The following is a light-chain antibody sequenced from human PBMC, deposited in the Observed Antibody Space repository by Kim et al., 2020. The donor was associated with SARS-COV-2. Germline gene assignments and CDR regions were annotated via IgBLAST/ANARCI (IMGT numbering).Light chain of an antibody. V-gene: IGKV1-5*03. CDR3: QQYNSYST. CDR2: KAS. CDR1: QSISSW. J-gene: IGKJ1*01. Sequence: DIQMTQSPFTLSASVGDSVSITCRASQSISSWLAWYQQKPGKAPKLLIYKASTLQSGVPPRFSGSGSGTEFTLTISSLQPDDFATYYCQQYNSYSTFGQGTKVDIK.